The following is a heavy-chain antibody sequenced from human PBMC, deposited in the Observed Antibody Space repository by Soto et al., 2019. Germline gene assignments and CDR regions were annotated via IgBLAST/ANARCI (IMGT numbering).Heavy chain of an antibody. CDR1: GYTFTSYA. D-gene: IGHD3-3*01. V-gene: IGHV1-3*01. CDR2: INAGNGNT. Sequence: ASVKVSCKASGYTFTSYAMHWVRQAPGQRLEWMGWINAGNGNTKYSQKFQGRVTITRDTSARTAYMELSSLRSEDTAVYYCAREVRPGVRFLEWLPGFLYWGQGTLVTVSS. J-gene: IGHJ4*02. CDR3: AREVRPGVRFLEWLPGFLY.